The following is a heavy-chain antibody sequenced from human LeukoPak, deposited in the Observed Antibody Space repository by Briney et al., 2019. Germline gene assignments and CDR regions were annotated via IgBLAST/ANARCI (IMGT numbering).Heavy chain of an antibody. Sequence: PGGSLRLSCVVSGITFSGYSMIWARQAPGKGLERLSFMTTSGNTIFYAESVKDRFTISRDNSKDTLYLQMNSLRAEDTAVYYCAKRVEYGSSWYYFDYWGQGTLVTVSS. CDR1: GITFSGYS. V-gene: IGHV3-48*01. CDR3: AKRVEYGSSWYYFDY. J-gene: IGHJ4*02. D-gene: IGHD6-13*01. CDR2: MTTSGNTI.